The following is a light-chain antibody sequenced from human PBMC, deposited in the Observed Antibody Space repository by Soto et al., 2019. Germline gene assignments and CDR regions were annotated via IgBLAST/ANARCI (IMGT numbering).Light chain of an antibody. CDR1: QSVSSN. CDR2: DAA. V-gene: IGKV3-11*02. J-gene: IGKJ5*01. CDR3: QQYGSSPLIS. Sequence: ELVSTQSPATQSLSPWQRATLSCRATQSVSSNLACYQQKPRQAPRLLIYDAANSANGIPARFSGSGSGRDFTLPISGLEPEDFAVYYCQQYGSSPLISFGQGTRLEIK.